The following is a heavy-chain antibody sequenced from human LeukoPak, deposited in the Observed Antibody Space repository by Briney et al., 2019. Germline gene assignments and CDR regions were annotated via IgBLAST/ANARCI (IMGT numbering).Heavy chain of an antibody. CDR2: IIRSGGNT. CDR3: ARPRTEGAYFDY. D-gene: IGHD3/OR15-3a*01. V-gene: IGHV3-23*01. J-gene: IGHJ4*02. Sequence: GGSLRLSCVVSGFTFSSYAMSWVRQAPGKGLEWVSTIIRSGGNTYYADSVKGRFTISRDISKNTLYLQINSLRAEDTAVYYCARPRTEGAYFDYWGQGAVVTVSS. CDR1: GFTFSSYA.